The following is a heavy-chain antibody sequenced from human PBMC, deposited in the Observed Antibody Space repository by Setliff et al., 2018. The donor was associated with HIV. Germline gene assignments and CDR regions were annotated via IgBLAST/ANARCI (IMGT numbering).Heavy chain of an antibody. Sequence: SETLSLTCTVSGGSISSTSYYWAWVRQSPGKGLEWIGEISHSGSTNYNPSLRSRVTISVDTSSNQYSLKLSSVTAADTAVYYCARDYYDDSYYRPGIYYYYYMDVWGKGTTVTVSS. D-gene: IGHD3-22*01. CDR3: ARDYYDDSYYRPGIYYYYYMDV. J-gene: IGHJ6*03. V-gene: IGHV4-39*07. CDR2: ISHSGST. CDR1: GGSISSTSYY.